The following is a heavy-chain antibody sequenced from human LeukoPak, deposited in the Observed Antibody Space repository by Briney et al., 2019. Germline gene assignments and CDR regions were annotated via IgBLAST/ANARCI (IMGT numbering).Heavy chain of an antibody. Sequence: GGSLRLSCAASGLTVSTNYMTWVRQAPGKGLEWVSVISDGDATYYADSVKGRFTISRDSSKNTLYLQMNSLRAEDTAVYYCAKDLAAMAKYYFDYWGQGTLVTVSS. V-gene: IGHV3-53*05. CDR3: AKDLAAMAKYYFDY. CDR1: GLTVSTNY. CDR2: ISDGDAT. D-gene: IGHD5-18*01. J-gene: IGHJ4*02.